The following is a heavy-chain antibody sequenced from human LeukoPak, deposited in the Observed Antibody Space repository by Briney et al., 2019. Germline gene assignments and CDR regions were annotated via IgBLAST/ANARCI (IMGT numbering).Heavy chain of an antibody. CDR1: GYTFTGYY. Sequence: GASVKVSCKASGYTFTGYYMHWVRQAPGQGLEWMGWINPDSGGTNYAQKFQGRVTMTRDTAISTAYMELSGLKSDDTAVYYCARDPRRITMVRGAGPYYNWGQGTLVTVSS. CDR2: INPDSGGT. V-gene: IGHV1-2*02. D-gene: IGHD3-10*01. CDR3: ARDPRRITMVRGAGPYYN. J-gene: IGHJ4*02.